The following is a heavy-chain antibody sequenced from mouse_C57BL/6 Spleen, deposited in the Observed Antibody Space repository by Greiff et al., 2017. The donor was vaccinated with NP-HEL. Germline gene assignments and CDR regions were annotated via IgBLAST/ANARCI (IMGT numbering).Heavy chain of an antibody. J-gene: IGHJ3*01. CDR2: IDPETGGT. CDR1: GYTFTDYE. CDR3: TRSLYDYDYGWFAY. Sequence: VQLQQSGAELVRPGASVTLSCKASGYTFTDYEMHWVKQTPVHGLEWIGAIDPETGGTAYNQKFKGKAILTADKSSSTAYMELRSLTSEDSAVYYCTRSLYDYDYGWFAYWGQGTLVTVSA. D-gene: IGHD2-4*01. V-gene: IGHV1-15*01.